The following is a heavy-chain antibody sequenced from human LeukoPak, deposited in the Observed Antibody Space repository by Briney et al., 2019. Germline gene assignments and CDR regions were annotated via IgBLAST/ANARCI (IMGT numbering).Heavy chain of an antibody. V-gene: IGHV3-48*03. CDR3: ARGSLGYYEGLYSWFDP. Sequence: SGGSLRLSCAASGFTFSSYEMNWVRQAPGKGLEWVSYISSSGSTIYYADSVKGRFTISRDNAKNSLYLQMNSLRAEDTAVYYCARGSLGYYEGLYSWFDPWGQGTLVTASS. D-gene: IGHD3-22*01. CDR2: ISSSGSTI. J-gene: IGHJ5*02. CDR1: GFTFSSYE.